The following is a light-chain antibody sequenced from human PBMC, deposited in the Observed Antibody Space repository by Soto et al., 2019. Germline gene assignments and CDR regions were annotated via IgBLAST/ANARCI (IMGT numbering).Light chain of an antibody. CDR2: GAA. V-gene: IGKV3-15*01. Sequence: ETVMTQSPATLSVSPGERATLSCRASQSVFSSLAWYQHKPGQAPRLLIYGAATRATGIPARFSGSGSGTEFTLTISSLQSDGIAVYYCQQYHNWPAFGQGTKVDIK. CDR1: QSVFSS. CDR3: QQYHNWPA. J-gene: IGKJ1*01.